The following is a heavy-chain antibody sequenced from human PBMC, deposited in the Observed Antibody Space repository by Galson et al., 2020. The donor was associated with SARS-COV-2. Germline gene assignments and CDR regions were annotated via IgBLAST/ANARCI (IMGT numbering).Heavy chain of an antibody. J-gene: IGHJ5*02. CDR2: ISSSSRYI. Sequence: GGSLRLSCAASGFTSSSYSMNWVRQAPGKGLEWVSSISSSSRYIYYADSVKGRFTISRDNAKNSLYLQINRLRAEDTAMYYCAGDTGYSSGWEDWFDPWGQGTLVTVSS. D-gene: IGHD6-19*01. V-gene: IGHV3-21*01. CDR3: AGDTGYSSGWEDWFDP. CDR1: GFTSSSYS.